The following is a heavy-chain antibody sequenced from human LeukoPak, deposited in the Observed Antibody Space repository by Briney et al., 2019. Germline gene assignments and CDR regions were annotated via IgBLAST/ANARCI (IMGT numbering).Heavy chain of an antibody. CDR2: IIPILGIA. D-gene: IGHD3-9*01. CDR1: GGTFSSYA. V-gene: IGHV1-69*04. CDR3: ARVRLGDFGWLFLLDS. Sequence: HWASVKVSCKASGGTFSSYAISWVRQAPGQGLEWMGRIIPILGIANYAQKFQGRVTITAHKSTSTAYMELSSLKSEDTAVYYCARVRLGDFGWLFLLDSWGQGTLVTVSS. J-gene: IGHJ4*02.